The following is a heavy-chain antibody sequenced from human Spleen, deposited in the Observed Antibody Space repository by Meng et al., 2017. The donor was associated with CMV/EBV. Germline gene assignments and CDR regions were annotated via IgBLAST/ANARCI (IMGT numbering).Heavy chain of an antibody. J-gene: IGHJ6*02. D-gene: IGHD2-21*02. V-gene: IGHV4-59*01. CDR2: IYYSGST. CDR3: AREMVTASYSYGMDV. CDR1: GGSISSYY. Sequence: GSLRLSCTVSGGSISSYYWSWIRQPPGKGLEWIGYIYYSGSTNYNPSLKSRVTISVDTSKNQFSLKLSSVTAADTAVYYCAREMVTASYSYGMDVWGQGTTVTVSS.